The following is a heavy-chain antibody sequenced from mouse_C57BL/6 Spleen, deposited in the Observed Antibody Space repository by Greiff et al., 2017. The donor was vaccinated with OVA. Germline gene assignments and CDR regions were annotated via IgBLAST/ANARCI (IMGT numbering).Heavy chain of an antibody. CDR1: GYSFTDYN. J-gene: IGHJ4*01. V-gene: IGHV1-39*01. CDR2: INPNYGTT. CDR3: SRTGYYGSSLYAMDY. Sequence: VQLQQSGPELVKPGASVKISCKASGYSFTDYNMNWVKQSNGKSLEWIGVINPNYGTTSYNQKFKGKATLHVDQSSSTSYMQLNILTSEDSSVYYCSRTGYYGSSLYAMDYWGQGTSVTVSS. D-gene: IGHD1-1*01.